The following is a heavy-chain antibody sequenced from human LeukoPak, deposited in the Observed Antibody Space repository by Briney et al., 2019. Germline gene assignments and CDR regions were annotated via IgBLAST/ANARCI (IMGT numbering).Heavy chain of an antibody. CDR2: IRSKAYGGTT. J-gene: IGHJ4*02. D-gene: IGHD6-19*01. Sequence: SGGSLRLSCTASGFTFGDYAVSWFRQAPGKGLEWVGFIRSKAYGGTTEYAASVKGRFTISRDDSKSIAYLQMNSLKTEDTAVYYCTRDPSIAVASDWGQGTLVTVSS. V-gene: IGHV3-49*03. CDR3: TRDPSIAVASD. CDR1: GFTFGDYA.